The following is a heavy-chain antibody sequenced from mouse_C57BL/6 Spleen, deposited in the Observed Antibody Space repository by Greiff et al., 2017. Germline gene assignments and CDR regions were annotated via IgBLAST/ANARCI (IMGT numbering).Heavy chain of an antibody. Sequence: EVKVEESGAELVRPGASVKLSCTASGFNIKDDYMHWVKQRPEQGPEWIGWIDPENGDTEYASKFQGKATITADTSSNTAYLQLSSLTSEDTAVYYCTSGSRGAMDYWGQGTSVTVSS. V-gene: IGHV14-4*01. CDR1: GFNIKDDY. CDR3: TSGSRGAMDY. J-gene: IGHJ4*01. D-gene: IGHD1-1*01. CDR2: IDPENGDT.